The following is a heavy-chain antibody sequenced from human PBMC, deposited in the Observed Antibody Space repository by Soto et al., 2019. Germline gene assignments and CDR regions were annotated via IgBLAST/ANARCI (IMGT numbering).Heavy chain of an antibody. Sequence: GASVKVSCKPSAYTFTIYYMHWVRQAPGQGLEWMGIINPSGGSTSYAQKFQGRVTMTRDTSTSTVYMELSSLRSEDTAVYYCARATPAAAEDYWGQGTLVTVSS. CDR1: AYTFTIYY. CDR2: INPSGGST. CDR3: ARATPAAAEDY. V-gene: IGHV1-46*03. D-gene: IGHD6-13*01. J-gene: IGHJ4*02.